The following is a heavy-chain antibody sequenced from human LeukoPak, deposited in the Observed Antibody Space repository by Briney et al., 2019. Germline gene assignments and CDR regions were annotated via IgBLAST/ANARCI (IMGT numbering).Heavy chain of an antibody. D-gene: IGHD3-10*01. CDR3: TREEGAWGYGSSGFDS. Sequence: SETLSLTCSVSGVSIRSYFWSWIRQTPGKGLEWIGFMSYSGINNYNLSLKSRVTISLDTSRNRFSLRLNSVTAADTAIYYCTREEGAWGYGSSGFDSWGQGILVTVSS. CDR2: MSYSGIN. J-gene: IGHJ4*02. V-gene: IGHV4-59*13. CDR1: GVSIRSYF.